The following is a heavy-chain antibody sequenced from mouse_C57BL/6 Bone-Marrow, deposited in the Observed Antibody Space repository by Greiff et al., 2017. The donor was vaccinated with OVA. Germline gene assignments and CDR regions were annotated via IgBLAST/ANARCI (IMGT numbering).Heavy chain of an antibody. J-gene: IGHJ4*01. CDR2: IDPEDGET. Sequence: EVQLQQSGAELVKPGASVKLSCTASGFNIKDYYMHWVKQRTEQGLEWIGRIDPEDGETKYDPKFKGKATLTADTSSNTAYLQLSSLTAEDTAVDYCARYDYDDPFYAMDYWGQGTSVTVSS. V-gene: IGHV14-2*01. CDR3: ARYDYDDPFYAMDY. CDR1: GFNIKDYY. D-gene: IGHD2-4*01.